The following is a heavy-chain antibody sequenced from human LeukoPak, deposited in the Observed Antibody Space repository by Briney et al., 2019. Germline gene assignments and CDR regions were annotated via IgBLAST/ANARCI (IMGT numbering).Heavy chain of an antibody. CDR1: GGSFSGYY. V-gene: IGHV4-34*01. D-gene: IGHD2-21*01. J-gene: IGHJ3*02. CDR3: ARATGDDAFDI. CDR2: INHSGST. Sequence: SETLSLTCAVYGGSFSGYYWSWIRQPPGKGLEWIGEINHSGSTNYNPSLKSRVTISVDTSKNQFSLKLSSVTAADTAVYYCARATGDDAFDIWGQGTMVTVSP.